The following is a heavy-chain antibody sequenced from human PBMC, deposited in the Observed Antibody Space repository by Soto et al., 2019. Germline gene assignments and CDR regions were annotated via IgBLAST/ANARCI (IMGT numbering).Heavy chain of an antibody. V-gene: IGHV1-18*01. Sequence: QVQLVQSGAEVKKPGASVKVSCKASGYTFTSYGISWVRQAPGQGLEWMGRISAYNGNTNYAQKLQGRVTMTTDTSTSTAYRELRSLRSDDTAGYYCARVVGALGHWFDPWGQGTLVTVSS. CDR2: ISAYNGNT. CDR3: ARVVGALGHWFDP. D-gene: IGHD1-26*01. J-gene: IGHJ5*02. CDR1: GYTFTSYG.